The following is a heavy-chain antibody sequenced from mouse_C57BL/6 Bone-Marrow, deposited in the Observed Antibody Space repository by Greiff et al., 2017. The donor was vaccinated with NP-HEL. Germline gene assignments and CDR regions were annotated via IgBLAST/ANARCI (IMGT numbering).Heavy chain of an antibody. V-gene: IGHV5-4*03. Sequence: DVKLQESGGGLVKPGGSLKLSCAASGFTFSSYAMSWVRQTPEKRLEWVATISDGGSYTYYPDNVKGRFTISRDNAKNNLYLQMSHLKSEDTAMYYCARSYGSSYDYWGQGTTLTVSS. CDR1: GFTFSSYA. CDR2: ISDGGSYT. CDR3: ARSYGSSYDY. J-gene: IGHJ2*01. D-gene: IGHD1-1*01.